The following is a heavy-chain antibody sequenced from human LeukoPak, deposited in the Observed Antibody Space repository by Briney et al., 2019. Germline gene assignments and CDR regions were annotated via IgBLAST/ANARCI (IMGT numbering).Heavy chain of an antibody. CDR1: GGSISSYY. D-gene: IGHD3-3*01. CDR2: IYYSGST. Sequence: KSSETLSLTCTVSGGSISSYYWSWIRQPPGKGLEWIGYIYYSGSTNYNPSLKSRVTISVATSKNQFSLKLSSVTAAATAVYSCARFWSGYYGRSYSYYGMDVWGQGTTVTVSS. CDR3: ARFWSGYYGRSYSYYGMDV. V-gene: IGHV4-59*01. J-gene: IGHJ6*02.